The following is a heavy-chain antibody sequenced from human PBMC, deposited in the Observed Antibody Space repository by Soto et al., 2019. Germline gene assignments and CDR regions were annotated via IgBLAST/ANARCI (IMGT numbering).Heavy chain of an antibody. Sequence: SETLSLTCTVSGGSISNYYWSWIRQPPGKGLEWIGYIYYSESTNYNPSLKSRVTISVDTSKNQFSLKLSSVTAADTAVYYCARRYGGTFDYWGQGTLVTVSS. V-gene: IGHV4-59*08. CDR2: IYYSEST. D-gene: IGHD2-15*01. CDR1: GGSISNYY. J-gene: IGHJ4*02. CDR3: ARRYGGTFDY.